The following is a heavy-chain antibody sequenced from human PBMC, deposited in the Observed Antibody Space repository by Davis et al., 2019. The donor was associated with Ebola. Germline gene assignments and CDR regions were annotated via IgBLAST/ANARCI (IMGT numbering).Heavy chain of an antibody. CDR3: ARILGGSRDYYYYGMDV. CDR2: IFSNDEN. Sequence: SAPTLVKPTATLTLTCPVSGFSLSNARMGVSWIRHPPGKALASLAHIFSNDENSSSTSLKSRLTISKDTSKSQVVLTMTNMDPVDTATYYCARILGGSRDYYYYGMDVWGQGTTVTVSS. V-gene: IGHV2-26*01. CDR1: GFSLSNARMG. D-gene: IGHD2-15*01. J-gene: IGHJ6*02.